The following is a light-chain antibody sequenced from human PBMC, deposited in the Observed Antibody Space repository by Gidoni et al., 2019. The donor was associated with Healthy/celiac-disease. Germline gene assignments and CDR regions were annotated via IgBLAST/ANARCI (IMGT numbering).Light chain of an antibody. CDR1: SSNIGSNT. Sequence: QSVLTQPLSVSGTPGQRVTISCSGSSSNIGSNTVNWYPQLPGTAPKLLIYSTNQRPSGVPDRFSGSKSGTSASLAISGLQSEDEADYYCAAWDDSLNGPLYVFGTGTKVTVL. CDR2: STN. J-gene: IGLJ1*01. CDR3: AAWDDSLNGPLYV. V-gene: IGLV1-44*01.